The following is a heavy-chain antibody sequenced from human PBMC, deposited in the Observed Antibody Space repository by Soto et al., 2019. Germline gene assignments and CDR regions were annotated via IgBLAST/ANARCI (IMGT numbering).Heavy chain of an antibody. Sequence: SGFNFSSYGMHWVRQAPGKGLEWVADISYDGSNKYYADSVKRRFTISRDKSKNTLSLQMNSLRAEDTAVYYCAKDEVLPHSGSYYLDYYYGMDVWGQGTTVTVSS. CDR2: ISYDGSNK. CDR1: GFNFSSYG. CDR3: AKDEVLPHSGSYYLDYYYGMDV. D-gene: IGHD1-26*01. J-gene: IGHJ6*02. V-gene: IGHV3-30*18.